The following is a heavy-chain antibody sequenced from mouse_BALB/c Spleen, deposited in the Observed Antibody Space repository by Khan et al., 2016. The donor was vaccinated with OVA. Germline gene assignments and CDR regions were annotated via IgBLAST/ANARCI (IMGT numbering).Heavy chain of an antibody. V-gene: IGHV3-2*02. J-gene: IGHJ3*01. CDR1: GYSITSDYA. Sequence: EVQLQESGPGLVKPSQSLSLTCTVTGYSITSDYAWNWIRQFPGNKLEWMGYISYSGRTSYTPSLKSRISITRDTSKHQFFLQLNSVTTEDTATYYCAGGRAYWGQGTLVTVSA. CDR2: ISYSGRT. CDR3: AGGRAY.